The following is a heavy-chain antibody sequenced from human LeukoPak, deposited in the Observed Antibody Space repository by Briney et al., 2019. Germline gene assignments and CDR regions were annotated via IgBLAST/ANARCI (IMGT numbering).Heavy chain of an antibody. CDR1: GYTFTSYY. J-gene: IGHJ4*02. CDR3: ARDGSGSSVFDY. V-gene: IGHV1-46*01. CDR2: INPSGGST. Sequence: ASVKVSCKASGYTFTSYYMHWVRQAPGQGLEWMGIINPSGGSTSYAQKFQGRVTITRDTSASTAYMELSSLRSEDTAVYYCARDGSGSSVFDYWGQGTLVTVSS. D-gene: IGHD1-26*01.